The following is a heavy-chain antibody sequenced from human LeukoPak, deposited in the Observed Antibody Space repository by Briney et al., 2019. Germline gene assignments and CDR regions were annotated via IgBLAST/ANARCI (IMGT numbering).Heavy chain of an antibody. J-gene: IGHJ6*03. V-gene: IGHV4-39*07. CDR3: ARLGPGTTVVTHYFYYYYYYMDV. CDR2: IYYSGST. D-gene: IGHD4-23*01. Sequence: SETLSLTCTVSGGSINSSSYYWGWIRQPPGKGLEWIGSIYYSGSTYYNPSLKSRVTISVDTSKNQFSLKLSSVTAADTAVYYCARLGPGTTVVTHYFYYYYYYMDVWGKGTTVTVSS. CDR1: GGSINSSSYY.